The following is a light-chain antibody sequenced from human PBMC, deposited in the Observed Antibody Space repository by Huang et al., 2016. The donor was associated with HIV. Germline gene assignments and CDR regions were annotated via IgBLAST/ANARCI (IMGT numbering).Light chain of an antibody. J-gene: IGKJ3*01. Sequence: DIVMTQSPLSLPVTPGEPASISCRSRQSLLQSNGYNYLNWYLQKPGQSPQLLIYLGSNRASGVPDRFRGTESGTDFTLKISRVEAEDVGIYYCMQALQTPFTFGPGTKVDI. CDR3: MQALQTPFT. CDR1: QSLLQSNGYNY. V-gene: IGKV2-28*01. CDR2: LGS.